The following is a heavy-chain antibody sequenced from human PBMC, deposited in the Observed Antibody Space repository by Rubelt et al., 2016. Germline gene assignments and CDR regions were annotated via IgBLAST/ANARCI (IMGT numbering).Heavy chain of an antibody. CDR3: APRWCGGDCKNAFDI. V-gene: IGHV1-24*01. Sequence: SGAEVKKPGASVKVSCKVSGYTLTELSMHWVRQAPGKGLEWRGGFDPEDGETIYAQKFQGRVTMTEDTSTDTAYMELSSLRPEDTAVYYCAPRWCGGDCKNAFDIWCHGTMVTVSS. CDR2: FDPEDGET. D-gene: IGHD2-21*02. CDR1: GYTLTELS. J-gene: IGHJ3*02.